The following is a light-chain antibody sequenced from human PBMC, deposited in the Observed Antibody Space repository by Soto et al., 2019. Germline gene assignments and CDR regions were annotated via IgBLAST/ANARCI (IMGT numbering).Light chain of an antibody. CDR2: GVT. CDR1: TSDIGFYDY. CDR3: SSYSTSYFYF. V-gene: IGLV2-14*01. Sequence: QSVLTQAASVSGSPGQSLTISCTGTTSDIGFYDYVSWYQQYPGKAPKLLNYGVTIRPSEISNRFSGSKSGPTASLTISGLRHEDEADYYCSSYSTSYFYFCGSGTKVTVL. J-gene: IGLJ1*01.